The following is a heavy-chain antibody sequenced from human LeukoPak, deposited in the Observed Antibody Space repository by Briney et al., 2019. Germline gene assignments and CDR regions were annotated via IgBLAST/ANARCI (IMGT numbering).Heavy chain of an antibody. Sequence: SGGSLRLSCAASGFTFSSYGMHWVRQAPGKGLEWVAVISYDGSNKYYADSVKGRFTISRDNAKNTLYLQMNSLRAEDTAVYYCARGKSYGPGVEDYWGQGTLVTVSS. CDR3: ARGKSYGPGVEDY. CDR1: GFTFSSYG. D-gene: IGHD3-10*02. V-gene: IGHV3-30*03. CDR2: ISYDGSNK. J-gene: IGHJ4*02.